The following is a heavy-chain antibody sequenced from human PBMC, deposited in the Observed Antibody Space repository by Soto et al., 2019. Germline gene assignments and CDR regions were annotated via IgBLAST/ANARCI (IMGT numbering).Heavy chain of an antibody. CDR3: ARRVGSSWPEHYFDY. CDR1: GFTVSSNY. V-gene: IGHV3-66*01. Sequence: EVQLVESGGGLVQPGGSLRLSCAASGFTVSSNYMSWVRQASGKGLEWVSVIFSAGRTYYADSVKGRFTVSRDNSKNTLYLQMNSLRAEDTAVYYCARRVGSSWPEHYFDYWGQGTLVTVSS. CDR2: IFSAGRT. J-gene: IGHJ4*02. D-gene: IGHD6-13*01.